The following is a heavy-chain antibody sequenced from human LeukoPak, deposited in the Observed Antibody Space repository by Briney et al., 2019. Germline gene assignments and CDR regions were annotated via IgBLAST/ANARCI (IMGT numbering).Heavy chain of an antibody. CDR3: ARQTERDAYNRF. D-gene: IGHD5-24*01. J-gene: IGHJ4*02. Sequence: GGSLRLSCSASGFTFRGYAMHWVRQAPGKGLEYVSGISSNGDGTYYADSVKGRFTISRDNSKNTLHFQMSSLRVEDTAVYYCARQTERDAYNRFWGQGTLVTVSS. CDR1: GFTFRGYA. V-gene: IGHV3-64*05. CDR2: ISSNGDGT.